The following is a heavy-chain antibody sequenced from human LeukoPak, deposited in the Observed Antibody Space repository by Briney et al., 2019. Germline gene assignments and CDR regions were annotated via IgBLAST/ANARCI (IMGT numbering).Heavy chain of an antibody. J-gene: IGHJ4*02. CDR3: ARGGQWELPYYFDY. CDR1: GFTFSSYS. V-gene: IGHV3-21*01. D-gene: IGHD1-26*01. Sequence: GGSLSLSCAASGFTFSSYSMNWVRQAPGKGREGVSSISSSSSYIYYADSVKGRFTISRDNAKNSLYLQMNSLRAEDTAVYYCARGGQWELPYYFDYWGQGTLVTVSS. CDR2: ISSSSSYI.